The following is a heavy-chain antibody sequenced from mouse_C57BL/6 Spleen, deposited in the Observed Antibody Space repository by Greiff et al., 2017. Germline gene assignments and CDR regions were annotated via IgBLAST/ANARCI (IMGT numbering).Heavy chain of an antibody. J-gene: IGHJ2*01. V-gene: IGHV1-69*01. CDR2: IDPSDSYT. D-gene: IGHD1-1*01. CDR1: GYTFTSYW. Sequence: QVQLQQSGAELVMPGASVKLSCKASGYTFTSYWMHWVKQRPGQGLEWIGEIDPSDSYTNYNQKFKGKSTLTVDKSSSTAYMQLSSLTSEDSAVYYCARSYYGSIYFDYWGQGTTLTVSS. CDR3: ARSYYGSIYFDY.